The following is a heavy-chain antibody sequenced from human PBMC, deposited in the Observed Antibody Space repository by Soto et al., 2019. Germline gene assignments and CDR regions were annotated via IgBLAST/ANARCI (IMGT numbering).Heavy chain of an antibody. V-gene: IGHV3-21*01. J-gene: IGHJ3*02. CDR3: ASPGYDYVWGSYRLDAFDI. CDR2: ISSSSSYI. CDR1: GGSISSYY. Sequence: PSETLSLTCTVSGGSISSYYWSWIRQPPGKGLEWVSSISSSSSYIYYADSVKGRFTISRDNAKNSLYLQMNSLRAEDTAVYYCASPGYDYVWGSYRLDAFDIWGQGTMVTVSS. D-gene: IGHD3-16*02.